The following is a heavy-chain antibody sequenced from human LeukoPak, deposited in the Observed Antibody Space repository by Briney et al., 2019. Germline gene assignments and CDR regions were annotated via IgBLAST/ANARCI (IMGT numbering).Heavy chain of an antibody. D-gene: IGHD6-19*01. J-gene: IGHJ4*02. CDR1: GGSISSGGYS. CDR3: ARGIAVAFDY. CDR2: IYHSGST. V-gene: IGHV4-30-2*01. Sequence: SQTLSLTCAVSGGSISSGGYSWSWIRQPPGKGLEWTGYIYHSGSTYYNPSLKSRVTISVDRSKNQFSLKLSSVTAADTAVYYCARGIAVAFDYWGQGTLVTVSS.